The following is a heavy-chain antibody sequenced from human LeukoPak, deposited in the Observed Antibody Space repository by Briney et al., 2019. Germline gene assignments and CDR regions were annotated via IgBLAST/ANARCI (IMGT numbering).Heavy chain of an antibody. Sequence: ASVTVSCKASGGTFSSYAISWVRQAPGQGLEWMGGIIPIFGTANYAQKFQGRVTITADESTSTAYMELSSVRCEDTAVYYCARATGTTLYYYYGMDVWGQGTTVTVSS. CDR1: GGTFSSYA. CDR3: ARATGTTLYYYYGMDV. V-gene: IGHV1-69*13. J-gene: IGHJ6*02. D-gene: IGHD1-1*01. CDR2: IIPIFGTA.